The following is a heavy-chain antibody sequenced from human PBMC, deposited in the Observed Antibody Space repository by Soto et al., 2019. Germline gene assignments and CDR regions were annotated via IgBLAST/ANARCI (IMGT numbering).Heavy chain of an antibody. J-gene: IGHJ4*02. V-gene: IGHV4-59*01. CDR3: ARDKMGSLDE. D-gene: IGHD3-10*01. CDR2: ISKSGSA. CDR1: GYSISSNQ. Sequence: SATLSLTCTFSGYSISSNQWGWILQPPGKGLEWIGYISKSGSANHNPSLKSRVTMSIDMAKNQFSLKLSSVTAADTAVEDCARDKMGSLDEWGKGNLVTV.